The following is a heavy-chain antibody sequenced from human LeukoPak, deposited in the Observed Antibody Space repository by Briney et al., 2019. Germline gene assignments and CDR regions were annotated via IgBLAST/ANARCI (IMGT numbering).Heavy chain of an antibody. V-gene: IGHV4-34*01. J-gene: IGHJ4*02. CDR3: ASFVETNWNDDSLFDY. Sequence: PSETLSLTCAVYGGSFSGYYWSWIRQPPGKGLEWIGEINHSGSTNYNPSLKSRVTISVDTSKNQFSLKLSSVTAADTAVSYCASFVETNWNDDSLFDYWGQGTLVTVSS. CDR2: INHSGST. D-gene: IGHD1-1*01. CDR1: GGSFSGYY.